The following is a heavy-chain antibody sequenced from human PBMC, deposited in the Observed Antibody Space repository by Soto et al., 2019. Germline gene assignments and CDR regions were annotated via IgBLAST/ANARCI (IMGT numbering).Heavy chain of an antibody. CDR2: IIPIFGTA. Sequence: SVKVSCKASGGTLSSYAISWVRQAPGQGLEWMGGIIPIFGTANYAQKFQGRVTITADESTSTAYMELSSLRSEDTAVYYCARGGYSYGPDAFDIWGQGTMVTVSS. D-gene: IGHD5-18*01. CDR1: GGTLSSYA. V-gene: IGHV1-69*13. J-gene: IGHJ3*02. CDR3: ARGGYSYGPDAFDI.